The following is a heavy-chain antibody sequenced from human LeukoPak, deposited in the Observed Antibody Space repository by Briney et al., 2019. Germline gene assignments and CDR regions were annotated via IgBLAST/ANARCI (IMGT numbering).Heavy chain of an antibody. D-gene: IGHD3-16*02. CDR1: DYSITNSW. Sequence: SETLSLTCAVSDYSITNSWWSWVRQSPGMRLEWIGQIFHRGIPNYNPSLKSRVTMSIDKSNNQVSLKMNSVTAADTAVYYCARVMGASWFFYLDVWGKGTTVTVSS. J-gene: IGHJ6*03. CDR3: ARVMGASWFFYLDV. V-gene: IGHV4-4*02. CDR2: IFHRGIP.